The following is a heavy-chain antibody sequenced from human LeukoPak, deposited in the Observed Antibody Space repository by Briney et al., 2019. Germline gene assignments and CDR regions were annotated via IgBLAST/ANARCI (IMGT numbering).Heavy chain of an antibody. CDR1: GFTFSSYG. V-gene: IGHV3-30*18. CDR3: AKGNGYCSSTSCYKDYMDV. D-gene: IGHD2-2*02. J-gene: IGHJ6*03. Sequence: GGSLRLSCAASGFTFSSYGMHWVRQAPGKGLEWVAVISYDGSNKYYADSVKGRFTISRDNSKNTLYLQMNSLRAEDTAVYYCAKGNGYCSSTSCYKDYMDVWGKGTTVTVSS. CDR2: ISYDGSNK.